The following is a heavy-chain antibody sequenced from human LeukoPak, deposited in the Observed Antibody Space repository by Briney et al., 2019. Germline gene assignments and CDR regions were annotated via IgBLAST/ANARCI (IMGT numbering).Heavy chain of an antibody. J-gene: IGHJ4*02. CDR2: ISSSGSYI. CDR3: ARDLRYSSGFFGD. Sequence: GGSLRLSCAASGFTFSSYSMNWVRQAPGKGLEWVSSISSSGSYIYYAASVKGRFTISRDNAKNSLYLQMNSLRAEDTAVYYCARDLRYSSGFFGDWGQVTLVTVSS. V-gene: IGHV3-21*01. CDR1: GFTFSSYS. D-gene: IGHD6-19*01.